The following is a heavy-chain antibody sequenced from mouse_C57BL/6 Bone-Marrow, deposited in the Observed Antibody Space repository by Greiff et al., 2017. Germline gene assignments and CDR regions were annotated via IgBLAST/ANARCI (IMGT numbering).Heavy chain of an antibody. Sequence: QVTLKECGPGILQPSQTLSLTCSFSGFSLSTFGMGVGWIRQPSGKGLEWLAHIWWDDDKYYNPALKRRLTISKDTSKNQVFLKIANVDTADTATYYCARLPYYYGRAWFAYWGQGTLVTVSA. CDR1: GFSLSTFGMG. CDR2: IWWDDDK. J-gene: IGHJ3*01. CDR3: ARLPYYYGRAWFAY. V-gene: IGHV8-8*01. D-gene: IGHD1-1*01.